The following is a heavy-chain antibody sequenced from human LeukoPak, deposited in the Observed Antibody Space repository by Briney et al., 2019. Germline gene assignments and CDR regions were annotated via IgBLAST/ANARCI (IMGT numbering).Heavy chain of an antibody. CDR1: GYTFTGYY. D-gene: IGHD3-3*01. CDR2: IIPIFGTA. J-gene: IGHJ5*02. V-gene: IGHV1-69*13. Sequence: ASVKVSCKASGYTFTGYYMHWVRQAPGQGLEWMGGIIPIFGTANYAQKFQGRVTITADESTSTAYMELSSLRSEDTAVYYCARGSRYDFWSGLNWFDPWGQGTLVTVSS. CDR3: ARGSRYDFWSGLNWFDP.